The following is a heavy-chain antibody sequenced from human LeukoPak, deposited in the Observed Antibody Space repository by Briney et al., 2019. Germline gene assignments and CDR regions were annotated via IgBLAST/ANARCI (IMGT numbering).Heavy chain of an antibody. J-gene: IGHJ4*02. Sequence: GGSLRLSCAASGFTFSSYWMHWVRQAPGKGLVWDSRINSDGSSTSYADSVKGRFTISRDNAKNTLYLQMNSLRAEDTAVYYCARGPYDFWSGYYIYWGQGTLVTVSS. CDR3: ARGPYDFWSGYYIY. CDR1: GFTFSSYW. V-gene: IGHV3-74*01. CDR2: INSDGSST. D-gene: IGHD3-3*01.